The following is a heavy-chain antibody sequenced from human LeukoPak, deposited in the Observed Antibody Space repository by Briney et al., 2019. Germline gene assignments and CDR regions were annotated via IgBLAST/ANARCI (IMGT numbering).Heavy chain of an antibody. CDR3: VKDRRYRDKTYYYDSSGYWAGDY. Sequence: GGSLRLSCAASGFTFSSYGMHWVRQAPGKGLEWVAVISYDGSNKYYADSVKGRFTISRDNSKNTLYLQMNSLRAEDTAVYYCVKDRRYRDKTYYYDSSGYWAGDYWGQGTLVTVSS. D-gene: IGHD3-22*01. CDR1: GFTFSSYG. J-gene: IGHJ4*02. V-gene: IGHV3-30*18. CDR2: ISYDGSNK.